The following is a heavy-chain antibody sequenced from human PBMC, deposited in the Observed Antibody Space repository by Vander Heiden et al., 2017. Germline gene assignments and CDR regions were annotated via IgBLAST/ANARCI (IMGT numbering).Heavy chain of an antibody. CDR2: IWYDGSNK. V-gene: IGHV3-33*01. Sequence: QVQLVESGGGVVQPGRSLRLSCAASGFTFRSYGMHRVLQAPGKGLEWVAVIWYDGSNKYYADSVKGRFTISRDNSKNTLYLQMNSLRAEDTAVYYCASIVVVTATDGGDAFDIWGQGTMVTVSS. CDR3: ASIVVVTATDGGDAFDI. CDR1: GFTFRSYG. D-gene: IGHD2-21*02. J-gene: IGHJ3*02.